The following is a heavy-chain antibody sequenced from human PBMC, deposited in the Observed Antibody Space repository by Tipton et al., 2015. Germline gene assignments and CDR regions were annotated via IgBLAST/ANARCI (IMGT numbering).Heavy chain of an antibody. D-gene: IGHD3-3*01. V-gene: IGHV4-31*02. CDR2: IYYNGDF. CDR1: GGPIRSRGYY. J-gene: IGHJ5*02. Sequence: LRLSCTVSGGPIRSRGYYWTWIRQHPVKGLEWIGNIYYNGDFHYNPSLEGRVDILLDTSKSQFSLTLTSVTAADTAVYYCARATIFGFDPWGQGTLVTDSS. CDR3: ARATIFGFDP.